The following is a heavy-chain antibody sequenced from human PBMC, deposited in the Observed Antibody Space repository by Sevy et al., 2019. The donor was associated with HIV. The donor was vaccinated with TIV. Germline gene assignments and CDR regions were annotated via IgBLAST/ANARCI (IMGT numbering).Heavy chain of an antibody. V-gene: IGHV3-30-3*01. CDR2: ISYDGSNK. Sequence: GESLKISCAASGFTFSTYAMHWVRQAPGKGLEWVAVISYDGSNKYYADSVKGRFTISRDNSKNTLYLQMNSLRAEDTAVYYCARDTGSRDSSGYEDYYYYGMDVWGQGTTVTVSS. CDR3: ARDTGSRDSSGYEDYYYYGMDV. D-gene: IGHD3-22*01. CDR1: GFTFSTYA. J-gene: IGHJ6*02.